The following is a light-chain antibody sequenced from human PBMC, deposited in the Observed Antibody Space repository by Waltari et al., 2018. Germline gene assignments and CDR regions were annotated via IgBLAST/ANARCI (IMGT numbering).Light chain of an antibody. CDR2: TAA. CDR3: QQSYSSPYT. CDR1: QSIRSY. V-gene: IGKV1-39*01. Sequence: DIQMTQSPSSLSASVGDRVIITCRASQSIRSYLNWYQQKPGKAPKLLIYTAANFQSGVPSRFSGSGSVTDFTLTITSLQPEDFATYYCQQSYSSPYTFGQGTKVETK. J-gene: IGKJ2*01.